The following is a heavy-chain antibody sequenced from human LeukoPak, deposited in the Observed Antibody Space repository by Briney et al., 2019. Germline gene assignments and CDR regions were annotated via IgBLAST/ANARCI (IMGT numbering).Heavy chain of an antibody. J-gene: IGHJ3*02. CDR3: ARDARLDAFDI. V-gene: IGHV3-21*01. Sequence: GGSLRLSCAASGFTFSSYSMNWVRQAPGKGLEWFSSISSSSSYIYYADSVKGRFTISRDNAKNSLYLQMNSLRAEDTAVYYCARDARLDAFDIWGQGTMVTVSS. D-gene: IGHD6-6*01. CDR2: ISSSSSYI. CDR1: GFTFSSYS.